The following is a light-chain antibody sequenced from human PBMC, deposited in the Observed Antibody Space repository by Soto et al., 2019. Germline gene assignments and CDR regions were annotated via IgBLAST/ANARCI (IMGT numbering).Light chain of an antibody. J-gene: IGLJ2*01. CDR3: SSYTSTNTLI. CDR1: SSDLGSYNY. Sequence: QSALTQPASVSGSPGQSITISCTGTSSDLGSYNYVSWYQQNPGKAPKLIIHDVSNRPSGVSNRFSGSKSGNTASLTISGLQAEDEANYYCSSYTSTNTLIFGGGTKLTVL. CDR2: DVS. V-gene: IGLV2-14*01.